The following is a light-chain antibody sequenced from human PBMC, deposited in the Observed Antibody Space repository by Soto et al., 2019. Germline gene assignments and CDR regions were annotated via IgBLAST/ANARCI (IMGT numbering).Light chain of an antibody. CDR2: GAS. J-gene: IGKJ5*01. V-gene: IGKV3-11*01. CDR1: QSFSSN. CDR3: HQRQYWPPIT. Sequence: EIVLTQSPATLSVSLGERATLSCRASQSFSSNLAWYQQKPGQAPRLLIFGASIRVTGIPDRFSGSGSGTDFTLTISSLEPEDFAVYYCHQRQYWPPITFGQGTRLEIK.